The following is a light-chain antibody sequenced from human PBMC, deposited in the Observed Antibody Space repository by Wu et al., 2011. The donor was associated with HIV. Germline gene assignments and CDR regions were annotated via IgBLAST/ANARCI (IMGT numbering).Light chain of an antibody. CDR2: DAS. V-gene: IGKV3-11*01. Sequence: EIVLTQSPATLSLSPGDRATLSCRASQSIGNYLAWYQQRPGQTPRLLFFDASNRATGIPPRFSGRGSGTDFTLTISSLESEDFALYYCQYSTTFGQGTRLESK. J-gene: IGKJ5*01. CDR3: QYSTT. CDR1: QSIGNY.